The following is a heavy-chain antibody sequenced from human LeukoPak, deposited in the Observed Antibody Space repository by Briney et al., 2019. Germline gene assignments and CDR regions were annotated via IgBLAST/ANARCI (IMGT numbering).Heavy chain of an antibody. CDR3: AREGAGRSWYSRYYYGMDV. CDR1: GFTVSSNY. CDR2: IYSGGST. Sequence: GGSLRLSCAASGFTVSSNYMSWVRQAPGKGLEWVSVIYSGGSTYYADSVKGRFTISRDNPKNTLYLQMNSLRAEDTAVYYCAREGAGRSWYSRYYYGMDVWGQGTTVTVS. D-gene: IGHD6-13*01. J-gene: IGHJ6*02. V-gene: IGHV3-53*01.